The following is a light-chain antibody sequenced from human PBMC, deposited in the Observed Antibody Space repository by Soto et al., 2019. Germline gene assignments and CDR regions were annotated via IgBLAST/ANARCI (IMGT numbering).Light chain of an antibody. CDR1: QGISGA. CDR3: QQFNSYPPLT. J-gene: IGKJ4*01. V-gene: IGKV1-13*02. Sequence: AIQLTQSPSSLSASVGDRVTITCRASQGISGALAWYQQNPGKAPKLLIYDASSLEGGVPSRFSGSGSGRDFTLTISSLQPEDFATYDCQQFNSYPPLTFGGGTKVEIK. CDR2: DAS.